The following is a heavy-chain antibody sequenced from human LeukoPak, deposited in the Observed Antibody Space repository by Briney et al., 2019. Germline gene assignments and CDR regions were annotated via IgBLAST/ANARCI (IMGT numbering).Heavy chain of an antibody. CDR2: IYYSGST. CDR3: ASPNLTTVTDTGEGAFDI. J-gene: IGHJ3*02. V-gene: IGHV4-59*12. D-gene: IGHD4-17*01. CDR1: GGSISSYY. Sequence: SETLSLTCTVSGGSISSYYWSWIRQPPGKGLEWIGYIYYSGSTNYNPSLKSRVTISVDTSKNQFSLKLSSVTAADTAVYYCASPNLTTVTDTGEGAFDIWGQGTMVTVSS.